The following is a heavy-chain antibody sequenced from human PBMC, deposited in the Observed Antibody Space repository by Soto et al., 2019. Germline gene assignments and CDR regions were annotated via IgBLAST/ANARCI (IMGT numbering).Heavy chain of an antibody. J-gene: IGHJ6*02. CDR1: GDSVSSNSAA. CDR3: ARADVLRFLEWSSPITYYYYGMDV. V-gene: IGHV6-1*01. Sequence: SETLSLTCALSGDSVSSNSAAWNWIRQSPSRGLEWLGRTYYRSKWYNDYAVSVKSRITINPDTSKNQFSLQLNSVTPEDTAVYYCARADVLRFLEWSSPITYYYYGMDVWGQGTTVTVSS. D-gene: IGHD3-3*01. CDR2: TYYRSKWYN.